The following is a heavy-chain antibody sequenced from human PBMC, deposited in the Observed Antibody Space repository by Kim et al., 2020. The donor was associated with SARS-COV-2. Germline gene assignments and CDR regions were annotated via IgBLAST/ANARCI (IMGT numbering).Heavy chain of an antibody. Sequence: ADSVKGGCTISRDNSKNTLYLQMNSLRAEDTAVYYCAKERKQWLVMGFDPWGQGTLVTVSS. D-gene: IGHD6-19*01. V-gene: IGHV3-23*01. J-gene: IGHJ5*02. CDR3: AKERKQWLVMGFDP.